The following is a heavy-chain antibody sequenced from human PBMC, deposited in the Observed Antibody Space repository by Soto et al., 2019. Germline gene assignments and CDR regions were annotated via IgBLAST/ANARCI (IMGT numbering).Heavy chain of an antibody. V-gene: IGHV4-39*01. D-gene: IGHD2-2*01. CDR2: IYYSGST. CDR3: ARLRIEYQLLSDYYYYYMDV. Sequence: SETLSLTCTVSGGSISSSSYYWGWIRQPPGKGLEWIGSIYYSGSTYYNPFLKSRVTISVDTSKNQFSLKLSSVTAADTAVYYCARLRIEYQLLSDYYYYYMDVWGKGTTVTVSS. J-gene: IGHJ6*03. CDR1: GGSISSSSYY.